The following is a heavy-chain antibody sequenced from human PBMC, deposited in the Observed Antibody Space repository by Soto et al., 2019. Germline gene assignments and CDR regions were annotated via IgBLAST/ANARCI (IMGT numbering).Heavy chain of an antibody. Sequence: SETLSLTCTVSGGSISRYYWSWSLQPPGKGLEWIGYIYYSGSTNYNPSLKSRVTISVDTSKNQFSLKLSSVTAADTAMYYCARGNTMIVVALWGQGTMVTVSS. CDR3: ARGNTMIVVAL. D-gene: IGHD3-22*01. J-gene: IGHJ3*01. V-gene: IGHV4-59*01. CDR1: GGSISRYY. CDR2: IYYSGST.